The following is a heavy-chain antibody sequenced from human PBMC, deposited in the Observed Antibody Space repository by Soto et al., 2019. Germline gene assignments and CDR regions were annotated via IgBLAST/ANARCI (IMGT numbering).Heavy chain of an antibody. J-gene: IGHJ6*02. CDR3: ERDSIAMATDYYCYGMDV. D-gene: IGHD5-18*01. CDR1: GGTFSSYA. Sequence: QVQLVQSGAEVKKPGSSVKVSCKASGGTFSSYAISWVRQAPGQGLEWMGGIIPIFGTANYAQKFQGRVTITEDESKSTAYMELSSLRSEDTDVYYCERDSIAMATDYYCYGMDVWGQGTTVTVSS. V-gene: IGHV1-69*01. CDR2: IIPIFGTA.